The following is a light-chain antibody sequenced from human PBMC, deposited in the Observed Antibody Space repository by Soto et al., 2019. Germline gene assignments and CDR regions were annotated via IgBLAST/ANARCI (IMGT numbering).Light chain of an antibody. CDR2: DAS. V-gene: IGKV3-20*01. Sequence: IVVTHSSAITYLPTGERATLSSRASQSVTSRLAWYQQKSGQFPRLLISDASSRATGIPDRFSGSGSETDFTLTIRRLEPEDFAVYFCQQYHSAPLTFGEGTRLEI. CDR1: QSVTSR. J-gene: IGKJ5*01. CDR3: QQYHSAPLT.